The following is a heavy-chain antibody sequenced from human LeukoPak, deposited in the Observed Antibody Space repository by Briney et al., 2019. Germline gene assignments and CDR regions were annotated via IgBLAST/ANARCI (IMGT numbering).Heavy chain of an antibody. J-gene: IGHJ5*02. CDR2: ISSSSSIT. Sequence: GGSLRLSCAASGFTFSSYSMNWVRQAPGKRLEWVSYISSSSSITYYADSVKGRFTISRDNAKNSLYLQMNSLRAEDTAVYYCASHTPLAAMDWFDPWGQGTLVTVSS. D-gene: IGHD2-2*01. CDR1: GFTFSSYS. CDR3: ASHTPLAAMDWFDP. V-gene: IGHV3-48*01.